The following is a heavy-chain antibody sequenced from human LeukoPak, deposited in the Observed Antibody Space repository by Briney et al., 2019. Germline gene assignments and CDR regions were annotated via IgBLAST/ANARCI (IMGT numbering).Heavy chain of an antibody. V-gene: IGHV6-1*01. Sequence: PSQTLLLTCAISGDSVSSNSAAWNWIRQSPSRGLEWLGRTYYRSKWYNDYAVSVKSRITINPDTSKNQFSLRLNSVTPEDTAVYYCARDSSDSGSYEGPGAFDIWGQGTMVTVSS. CDR2: TYYRSKWYN. D-gene: IGHD1-26*01. J-gene: IGHJ3*02. CDR3: ARDSSDSGSYEGPGAFDI. CDR1: GDSVSSNSAA.